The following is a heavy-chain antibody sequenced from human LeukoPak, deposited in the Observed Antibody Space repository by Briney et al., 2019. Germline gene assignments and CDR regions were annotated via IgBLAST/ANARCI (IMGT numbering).Heavy chain of an antibody. Sequence: GESLKISCEGSGYSFTNYWIGWVRQVPGKGLEWMGIIYPGNSDTGYSPSFQGQVTISADKSINSAYLQWSSLKASDTAMYFCARHGVAGRAYYYYYMDVWGKGTTVTVSS. J-gene: IGHJ6*03. V-gene: IGHV5-51*01. CDR1: GYSFTNYW. CDR3: ARHGVAGRAYYYYYMDV. CDR2: IYPGNSDT. D-gene: IGHD6-19*01.